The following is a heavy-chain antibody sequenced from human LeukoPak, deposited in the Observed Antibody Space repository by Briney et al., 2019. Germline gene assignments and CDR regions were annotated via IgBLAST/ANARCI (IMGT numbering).Heavy chain of an antibody. J-gene: IGHJ4*02. CDR3: AKDRGYCTNGVCYRFDY. V-gene: IGHV3-30*18. D-gene: IGHD2-8*01. Sequence: PGRSLRLSCAASGFTFSSNGMHWVRQAPGKGLEWVAVISYDGSNKYYADSVKGRFTISRDNSKNTLYLQMNSLRAEDTAVYYCAKDRGYCTNGVCYRFDYWGQGTLVTVSS. CDR1: GFTFSSNG. CDR2: ISYDGSNK.